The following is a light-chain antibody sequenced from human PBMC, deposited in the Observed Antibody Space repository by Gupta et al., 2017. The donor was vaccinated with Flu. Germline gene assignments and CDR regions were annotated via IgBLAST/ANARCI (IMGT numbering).Light chain of an antibody. V-gene: IGLV1-47*01. J-gene: IGLJ3*02. Sequence: HSVLPQPPSASGTPGQRVTISCSGSSSNIGSNYVYWYQQLPGTAPKLLIYRNNQRPSGVPDRFSGSKSGTSASLAISGLRSEDEADYYCAAWDDSLSGRVFGGGTKLTVL. CDR1: SSNIGSNY. CDR3: AAWDDSLSGRV. CDR2: RNN.